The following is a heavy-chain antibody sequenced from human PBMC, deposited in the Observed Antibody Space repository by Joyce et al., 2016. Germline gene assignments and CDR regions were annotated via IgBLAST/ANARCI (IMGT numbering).Heavy chain of an antibody. CDR2: ISDYGSKK. Sequence: QLQLVESGGGVVQPGGSLRLSCAAYGFTFSSHAMHWVRQGPGMGLEWGAVISDYGSKKFNADSVKCRFTISRDISKDTLHLQMSSLRPEDTAVYYCARDEGYDIWSGYANLHGMGVWGQGTTVTVSS. CDR3: ARDEGYDIWSGYANLHGMGV. D-gene: IGHD3-3*01. CDR1: GFTFSSHA. V-gene: IGHV3-30*04. J-gene: IGHJ6*02.